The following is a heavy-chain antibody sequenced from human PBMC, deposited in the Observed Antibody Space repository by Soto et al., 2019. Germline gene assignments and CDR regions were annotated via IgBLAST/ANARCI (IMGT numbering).Heavy chain of an antibody. Sequence: GGSLSLSCAASGFTFSSYAMSWVRQAPGKGLEWVSAISGSGGSTYYADSVKGRFTISRDNSKNTLYLQMNSLRAEDTAVYYCAKGECSGGSCYQNYYYYGMDVWGQGTTVTVSS. CDR3: AKGECSGGSCYQNYYYYGMDV. V-gene: IGHV3-23*01. D-gene: IGHD2-15*01. J-gene: IGHJ6*02. CDR2: ISGSGGST. CDR1: GFTFSSYA.